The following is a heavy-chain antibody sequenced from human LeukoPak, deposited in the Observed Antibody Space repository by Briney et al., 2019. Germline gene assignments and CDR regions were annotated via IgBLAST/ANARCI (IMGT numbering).Heavy chain of an antibody. J-gene: IGHJ5*02. V-gene: IGHV4-39*07. CDR1: GGSISSSSYY. D-gene: IGHD4/OR15-4a*01. Sequence: SETLSLTCTVSGGSISSSSYYWGWIRQPPGKGLEWIGSIYYSGSTYYNPSLKSRVTISVDTSKNQFSLKLSSVTAADTAVYYCAEGRVANGNWFDPWGQGTLVTVSS. CDR3: AEGRVANGNWFDP. CDR2: IYYSGST.